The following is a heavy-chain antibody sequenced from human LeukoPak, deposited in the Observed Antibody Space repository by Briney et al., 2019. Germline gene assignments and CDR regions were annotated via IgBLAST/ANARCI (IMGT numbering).Heavy chain of an antibody. D-gene: IGHD3-16*01. CDR2: IYSGGSI. V-gene: IGHV3-66*02. CDR1: GFTVSNNY. J-gene: IGHJ4*02. CDR3: ARDPNPRGGALGY. Sequence: GGSLRLSCAASGFTVSNNYMSRVRQAPGKGLEWVSLIYSGGSIYYADSVKGRFTISRDNSKNTLYLQMNSLTAEDTAVYYCARDPNPRGGALGYWGQGTLVTVST.